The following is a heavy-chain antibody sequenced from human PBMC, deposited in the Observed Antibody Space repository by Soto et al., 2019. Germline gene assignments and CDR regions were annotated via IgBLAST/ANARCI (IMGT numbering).Heavy chain of an antibody. Sequence: QVQLQQWGAGLLKPSETLSLTCAVYGGSFSGYYWSWIRQPPGKGLEWLGEIEHSGSTNYNPSLKIADTISKDTSKNHFSLKMSSLTAADTAVYYCARGPGDYYDYVWGSYRYRTFARYYFDYWGQGTLVTVSS. CDR3: ARGPGDYYDYVWGSYRYRTFARYYFDY. D-gene: IGHD3-16*02. V-gene: IGHV4-34*01. J-gene: IGHJ4*02. CDR1: GGSFSGYY. CDR2: IEHSGST.